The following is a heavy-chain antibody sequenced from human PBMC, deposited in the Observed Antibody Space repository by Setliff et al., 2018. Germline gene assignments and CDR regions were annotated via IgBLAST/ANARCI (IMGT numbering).Heavy chain of an antibody. Sequence: SETLSLTCTVSGGSISSHYWSWIRQPPGKGLEWIGYIHYSGSINYNPSLKSRVTISVDTSKNQFSLKLSSVTAADTAVYYCARKSRNIVVVVAATPAWFDPWGQGTLVTVSS. CDR1: GGSISSHY. D-gene: IGHD2-15*01. V-gene: IGHV4-59*11. J-gene: IGHJ5*02. CDR2: IHYSGSI. CDR3: ARKSRNIVVVVAATPAWFDP.